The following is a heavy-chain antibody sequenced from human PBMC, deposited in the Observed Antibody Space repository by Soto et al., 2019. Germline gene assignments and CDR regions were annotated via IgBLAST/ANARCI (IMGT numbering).Heavy chain of an antibody. V-gene: IGHV3-21*01. J-gene: IGHJ4*02. CDR2: ISSSSSYI. D-gene: IGHD3-10*01. Sequence: GSLRLSCAASGFTFSSYSMNWVRQAPGKGLEWVSSISSSSSYIYYADSVKGRFTISRDNAKNSLYLQMNSLRAEDTAVYYCAITMVRGVFDYWGQGTLVTVSS. CDR1: GFTFSSYS. CDR3: AITMVRGVFDY.